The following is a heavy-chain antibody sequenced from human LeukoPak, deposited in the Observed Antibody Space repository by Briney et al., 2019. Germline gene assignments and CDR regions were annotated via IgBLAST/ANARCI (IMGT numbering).Heavy chain of an antibody. V-gene: IGHV3-23*01. Sequence: GGSLRLSCAASGFTFTSYGMTWVRQAPGKGLEWVSAISYSGGSTYYADSVKGRFIISRDISKNTLYLQMNSLRAEDTAIYYCAKKGNYCSGGSCYSDYYYYYMDVWGKGTTVTVSS. J-gene: IGHJ6*03. D-gene: IGHD2-15*01. CDR3: AKKGNYCSGGSCYSDYYYYYMDV. CDR2: ISYSGGST. CDR1: GFTFTSYG.